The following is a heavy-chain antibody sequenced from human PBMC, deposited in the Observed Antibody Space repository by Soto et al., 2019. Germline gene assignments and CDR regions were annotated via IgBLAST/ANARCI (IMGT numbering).Heavy chain of an antibody. Sequence: GGSLRLSCAASGFTFSSYAMSWVRQAPGKGLEWVSAISGSGGSTYYADSVKGRFTISRDNSKNTLYLQMNSLRAEDTAVYYCAKHPGHYDSSGYYGLDYWGQGTLVTVSS. V-gene: IGHV3-23*01. J-gene: IGHJ4*02. D-gene: IGHD3-22*01. CDR2: ISGSGGST. CDR3: AKHPGHYDSSGYYGLDY. CDR1: GFTFSSYA.